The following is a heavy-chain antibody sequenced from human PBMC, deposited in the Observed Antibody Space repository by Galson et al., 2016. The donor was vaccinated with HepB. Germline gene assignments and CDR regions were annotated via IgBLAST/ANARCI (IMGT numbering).Heavy chain of an antibody. CDR1: GDSVSGSGYY. J-gene: IGHJ4*02. Sequence: TLSLTCTVSGDSVSGSGYYWNWIRQHPGKGLEWIGYIYYTGSTYYNPSLNSRVSISVDTSKNQFSLKLSSVTAADTAVYYCARGYPYFDFWGQGTLVTVSS. CDR2: IYYTGST. CDR3: ARGYPYFDF. V-gene: IGHV4-31*03. D-gene: IGHD2-2*02.